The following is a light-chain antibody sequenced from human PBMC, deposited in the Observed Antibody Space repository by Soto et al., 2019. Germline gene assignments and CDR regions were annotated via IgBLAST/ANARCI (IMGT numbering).Light chain of an antibody. Sequence: DIQMTQSPSSLSASEGDTVTITCRASRSITNYLNWYQQKPGKAPTLLIYAASILQSGVPSRFSGSGSGTGFNITINSLRPEDFATYYCQQSYITPLTVGGGTKVEIK. CDR3: QQSYITPLT. CDR2: AAS. CDR1: RSITNY. V-gene: IGKV1-39*01. J-gene: IGKJ4*01.